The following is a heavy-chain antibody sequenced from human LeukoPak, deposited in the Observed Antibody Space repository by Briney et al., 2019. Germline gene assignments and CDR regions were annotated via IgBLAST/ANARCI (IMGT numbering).Heavy chain of an antibody. V-gene: IGHV4-38-2*02. Sequence: SETLSLTCTVSSYSISSGYYWGWIRQPPGKGLEWIGSIYYSGSTYYNPSLKSRVTISVDTSKNQFSLKLSSVTAADTAVYYCARFRDSSSLGDYWGQGTLVTVSS. CDR2: IYYSGST. J-gene: IGHJ4*02. CDR3: ARFRDSSSLGDY. CDR1: SYSISSGYY. D-gene: IGHD6-13*01.